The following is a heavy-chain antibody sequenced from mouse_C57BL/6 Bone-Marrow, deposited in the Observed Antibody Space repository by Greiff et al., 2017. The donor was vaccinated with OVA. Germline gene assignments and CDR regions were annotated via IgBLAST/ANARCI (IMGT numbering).Heavy chain of an antibody. CDR3: ARSTIYYYGSSYYFDY. Sequence: VQRVESGAELVKPGASVKISCKASGYTFTDYYINWVKQRPGQGLEWIGKIGPGSGSTYYNEKFKGKATLTADKSSSTAYMQLSSLTSEDSAVYFCARSTIYYYGSSYYFDYWGQGTTLTVSS. CDR2: IGPGSGST. CDR1: GYTFTDYY. D-gene: IGHD1-1*01. J-gene: IGHJ2*01. V-gene: IGHV1-77*01.